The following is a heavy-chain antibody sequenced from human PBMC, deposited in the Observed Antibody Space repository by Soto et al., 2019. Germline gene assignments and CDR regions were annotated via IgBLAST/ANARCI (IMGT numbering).Heavy chain of an antibody. J-gene: IGHJ4*02. CDR1: GFTLSSYS. Sequence: PGGSLRLSCAASGFTLSSYSMHWVRQAPGKWLEWVSVISYDGNKKLYGDSVKGRFSISRDTSKNTVYLQMNSLRPEDTAVYYCARSIAVAGLDYWGQGXLVTVYS. V-gene: IGHV3-30-3*01. CDR2: ISYDGNKK. D-gene: IGHD6-19*01. CDR3: ARSIAVAGLDY.